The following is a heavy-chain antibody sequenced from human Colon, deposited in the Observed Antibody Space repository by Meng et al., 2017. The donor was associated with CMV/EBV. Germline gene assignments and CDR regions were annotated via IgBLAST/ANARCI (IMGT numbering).Heavy chain of an antibody. D-gene: IGHD4-17*01. V-gene: IGHV1-69*02. CDR2: IIPILGLT. CDR3: AGGEGTVTQPYYYGVDV. J-gene: IGHJ6*02. Sequence: SVKVSCKASGGSFVTYSLTWMRQAPGQGFEWMGRIIPILGLTHLSQKFRDRVTITANISTTTAYMELTRLTSQDTAVYYCAGGEGTVTQPYYYGVDVWGQGTTVTVSS. CDR1: GGSFVTYS.